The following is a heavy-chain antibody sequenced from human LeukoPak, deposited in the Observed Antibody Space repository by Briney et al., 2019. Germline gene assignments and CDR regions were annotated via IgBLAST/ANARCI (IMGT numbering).Heavy chain of an antibody. CDR2: ISSSSSYI. V-gene: IGHV3-21*04. CDR1: GFTFSSYS. Sequence: GGSLRLSCAASGFTFSSYSMNWVRQAPGKGLEWVSSISSSSSYIYYADSVKGRFTISRDNAKNSLYLQMNSLRAEDTALYYCAKDVAAAGSISVDYWGQGTLVTVSS. D-gene: IGHD6-13*01. J-gene: IGHJ4*02. CDR3: AKDVAAAGSISVDY.